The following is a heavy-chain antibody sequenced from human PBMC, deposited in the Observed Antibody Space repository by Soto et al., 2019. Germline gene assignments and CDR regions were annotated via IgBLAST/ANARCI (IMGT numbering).Heavy chain of an antibody. D-gene: IGHD6-25*01. CDR1: GFTVSNHY. Sequence: EVQLVESGGGLVQPGGSLRLSCAASGFTVSNHYMNWVRQAPGKWLEWVSVIYSGGDTYYADSVKGRFTISSDNSKNTLSLQMNSLRAEDTAIYYCATHPSSGYWGQGTLVTVSS. CDR2: IYSGGDT. J-gene: IGHJ4*02. V-gene: IGHV3-66*01. CDR3: ATHPSSGY.